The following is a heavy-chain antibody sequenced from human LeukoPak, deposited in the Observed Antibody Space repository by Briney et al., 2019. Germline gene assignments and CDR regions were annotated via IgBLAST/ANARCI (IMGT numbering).Heavy chain of an antibody. V-gene: IGHV1-46*01. CDR3: ARDRSSGWYPLDY. J-gene: IGHJ4*02. Sequence: GASVKLSCKASGYTFTNYYMHWVRQAPGQGLEWMGIINPSGGSPSYAQKFQGRVTMTRDTSASTVYIELRNLTSDDTAVYFCARDRSSGWYPLDYWGQGTLVTVS. CDR1: GYTFTNYY. D-gene: IGHD6-19*01. CDR2: INPSGGSP.